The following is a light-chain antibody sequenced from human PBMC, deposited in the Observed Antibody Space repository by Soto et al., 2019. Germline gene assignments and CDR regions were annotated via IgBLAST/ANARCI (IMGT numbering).Light chain of an antibody. Sequence: QPVLTQPASVSGSPGQSITISCTGTSSDVGGYNYVSWYQHHPGKAPKLMIYDVSVRPSGVSNRFSGSKSGNTASLTISGLQAEDEAAYYCSSYSSGSTLYVFGTGTKLTVL. CDR1: SSDVGGYNY. J-gene: IGLJ1*01. CDR3: SSYSSGSTLYV. CDR2: DVS. V-gene: IGLV2-14*03.